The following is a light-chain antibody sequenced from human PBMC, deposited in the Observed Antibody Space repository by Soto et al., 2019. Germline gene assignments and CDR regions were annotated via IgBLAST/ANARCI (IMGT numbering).Light chain of an antibody. CDR2: GNY. Sequence: QSVLTQPPSVSGAPGQRVTISCIGSSSNIGAAHDVHWYQQLPGTAPKLLICGNYNRPSGVPDRFSGSRSGAAASLAITGLRAEDEADDYCQSYDSSLNVVFGGGTKVTVL. J-gene: IGLJ2*01. V-gene: IGLV1-40*01. CDR3: QSYDSSLNVV. CDR1: SSNIGAAHD.